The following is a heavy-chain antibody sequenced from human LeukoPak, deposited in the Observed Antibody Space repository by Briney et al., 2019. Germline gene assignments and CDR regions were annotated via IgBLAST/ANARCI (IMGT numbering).Heavy chain of an antibody. Sequence: PGGSLRLSCAASGFAFSSHAMHWVRQAPGKGLEWVAVMSYDENTKYYADSVKGRFTISRDNSRNTLYLQMNSLRADDTALYYCARDLYSSSSVNWFDPWGQGTLVTVSS. CDR2: MSYDENTK. CDR3: ARDLYSSSSVNWFDP. D-gene: IGHD6-6*01. CDR1: GFAFSSHA. V-gene: IGHV3-30*04. J-gene: IGHJ5*02.